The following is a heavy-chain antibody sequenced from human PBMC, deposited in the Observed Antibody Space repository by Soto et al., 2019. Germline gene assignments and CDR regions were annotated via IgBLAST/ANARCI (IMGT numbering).Heavy chain of an antibody. J-gene: IGHJ3*02. CDR1: DYSIGSGYY. V-gene: IGHV4-38-2*02. CDR2: IIHSGNT. CDR3: ARDRNSGSRPDALDI. Sequence: SETLSLTCTVSDYSIGSGYYWGWIRQPPGKGLEWIGSIIHSGNTNYNPSLKSRVTMSVDTSKNQFSLKLSSVIAADTAVYYCARDRNSGSRPDALDIWGQGTMVT. D-gene: IGHD1-26*01.